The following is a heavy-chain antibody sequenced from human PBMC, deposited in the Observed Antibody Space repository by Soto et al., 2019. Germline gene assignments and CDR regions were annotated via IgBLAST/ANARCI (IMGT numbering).Heavy chain of an antibody. CDR2: ISYDGGSQ. CDR3: AKVWVEMSTTDAFDI. V-gene: IGHV3-30*18. J-gene: IGHJ3*02. D-gene: IGHD2-21*01. Sequence: QVELVESGGGVVHPGTSLRLSCAASGFTFSSYGLHWVRQAPGKGLEWVAGISYDGGSQYYADSVKGRFTISRDDSKNTLYLQMNSPRTDDTAVYHCAKVWVEMSTTDAFDIWGQGTMVTVS. CDR1: GFTFSSYG.